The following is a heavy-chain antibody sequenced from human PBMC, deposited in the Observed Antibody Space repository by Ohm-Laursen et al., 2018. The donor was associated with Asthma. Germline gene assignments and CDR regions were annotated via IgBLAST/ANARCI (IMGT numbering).Heavy chain of an antibody. V-gene: IGHV3-23*01. CDR2: ISGNGGRT. J-gene: IGHJ5*02. D-gene: IGHD2-21*02. CDR3: AIGEDDIGDSGWFEH. Sequence: SLRLSCAASGFTFSTYAMNWVRQAPGKGLEWVSDISGNGGRTKYADFVTGRFTISRDNSKNTLYLQMNSLRAEGTALYYCAIGEDDIGDSGWFEHWGQGTLVTVSS. CDR1: GFTFSTYA.